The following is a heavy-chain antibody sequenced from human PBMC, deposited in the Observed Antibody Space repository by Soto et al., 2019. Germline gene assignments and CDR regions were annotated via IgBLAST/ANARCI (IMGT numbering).Heavy chain of an antibody. CDR1: GGSISSSSYY. D-gene: IGHD4-17*01. Sequence: QLQLQESGPGLVKPSETLSLTCTVSGGSISSSSYYWGWIRQPPGKGLEWIGSIYYSGSTYYNPSLKSRVTISVDTSKNQFSLKLSSVTAADTAVYYCARSYGDSAHYYYYGMDVWGQGTTVTVSS. CDR2: IYYSGST. J-gene: IGHJ6*02. V-gene: IGHV4-39*01. CDR3: ARSYGDSAHYYYYGMDV.